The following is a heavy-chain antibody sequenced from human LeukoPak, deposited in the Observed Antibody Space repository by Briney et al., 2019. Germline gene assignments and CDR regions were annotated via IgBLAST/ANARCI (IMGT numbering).Heavy chain of an antibody. CDR3: ARDRKTIPQEYQLPSGGWFDP. V-gene: IGHV3-23*01. Sequence: GGSLRLSCAASGFTFSSYAMSWVRQAPGKGLEWVSAISGSGGSTYYADSVKGRFTISRDNSKNTLYLQMNSLRAEDTAVYYCARDRKTIPQEYQLPSGGWFDPWGQGTLVTVSS. J-gene: IGHJ5*02. CDR2: ISGSGGST. CDR1: GFTFSSYA. D-gene: IGHD2-2*01.